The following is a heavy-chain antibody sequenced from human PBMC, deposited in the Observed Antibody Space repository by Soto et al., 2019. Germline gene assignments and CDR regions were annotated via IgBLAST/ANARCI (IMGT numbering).Heavy chain of an antibody. Sequence: LRLSCAASGFSFSTYTISWVRRAPGKGLEWVSAISGSGGSPSYADSVQGRFTISRDNPKKTLYLQMNSLRAEDTAVYYCAKARCTTSNCYVPDYWGQGTLVTVSS. D-gene: IGHD2-8*01. J-gene: IGHJ4*02. CDR1: GFSFSTYT. CDR3: AKARCTTSNCYVPDY. CDR2: ISGSGGSP. V-gene: IGHV3-23*01.